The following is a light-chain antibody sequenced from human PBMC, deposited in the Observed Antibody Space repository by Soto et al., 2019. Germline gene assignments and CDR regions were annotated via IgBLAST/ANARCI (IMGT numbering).Light chain of an antibody. CDR2: DAS. CDR3: QQYGRSPYT. V-gene: IGKV3-20*01. Sequence: LTQAADGLSGSPGGRARVSFRVSQTASSSHLAWYQQKPGQAPRLLIYDASSRATGISDRFSGSGSGTDFTLTTCRLEPEDFPVYSCQQYGRSPYTFGQGTKVDI. CDR1: QTASSSH. J-gene: IGKJ2*01.